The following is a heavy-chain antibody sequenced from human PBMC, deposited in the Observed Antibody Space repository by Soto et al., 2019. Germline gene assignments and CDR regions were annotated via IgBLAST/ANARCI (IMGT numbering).Heavy chain of an antibody. Sequence: SVKVSCKASGGTFSSYAISWVRQAPGQGLEWMGGIIPIFGTASYAQKFQGRVTITADESTSTAYMELSSLRSEDTAVYYCARGILWQQLVRGDYYYYGMDVWGQGTTVTVSS. V-gene: IGHV1-69*13. J-gene: IGHJ6*02. CDR3: ARGILWQQLVRGDYYYYGMDV. CDR1: GGTFSSYA. CDR2: IIPIFGTA. D-gene: IGHD6-13*01.